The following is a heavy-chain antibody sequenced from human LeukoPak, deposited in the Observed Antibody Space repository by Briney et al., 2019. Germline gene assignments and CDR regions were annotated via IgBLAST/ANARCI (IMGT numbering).Heavy chain of an antibody. V-gene: IGHV3-7*01. Sequence: GGSLRLSCAASGFTFSRYWMSWVRQAPGKGLEWVANIKQDGSEKYYVDPVKGRFTISRDNAKNPMYLQMNSLRAEDTAVYYCARETMGADIVVVPTPFDAFDLWGQGTMVTVSS. J-gene: IGHJ3*01. D-gene: IGHD2-2*01. CDR2: IKQDGSEK. CDR3: ARETMGADIVVVPTPFDAFDL. CDR1: GFTFSRYW.